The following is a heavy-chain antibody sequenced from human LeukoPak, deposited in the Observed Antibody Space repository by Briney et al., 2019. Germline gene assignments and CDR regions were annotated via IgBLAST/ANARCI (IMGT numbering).Heavy chain of an antibody. CDR2: ISSSSSYI. CDR1: GFTFSSYS. D-gene: IGHD5-18*01. J-gene: IGHJ6*03. Sequence: GGSLRLSCAASGFTFSSYSMNWVRQAPGKGLECVSSISSSSSYIYYADSVKGRFTISRDNAKNSLYLQMNSLRAEDTAVYYCASGNSYGYYYYYYYMDVWGKGTTVTVSS. CDR3: ASGNSYGYYYYYYYMDV. V-gene: IGHV3-21*01.